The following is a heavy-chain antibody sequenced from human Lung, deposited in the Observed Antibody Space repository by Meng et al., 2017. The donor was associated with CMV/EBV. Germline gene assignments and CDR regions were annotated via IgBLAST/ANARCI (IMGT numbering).Heavy chain of an antibody. Sequence: SETXSFTCTVPGGSISSSSYYWGWIRQPPGKGLEWLGGIYYSGSTYYHPSLKSRVTMSVDTYKNQFSLKLSSVTAADTAVYYCARDATIFGVVDPYYYGVDVWXQGTXVTVSS. CDR2: IYYSGST. V-gene: IGHV4-39*02. D-gene: IGHD3-3*01. J-gene: IGHJ6*02. CDR1: GGSISSSSYY. CDR3: ARDATIFGVVDPYYYGVDV.